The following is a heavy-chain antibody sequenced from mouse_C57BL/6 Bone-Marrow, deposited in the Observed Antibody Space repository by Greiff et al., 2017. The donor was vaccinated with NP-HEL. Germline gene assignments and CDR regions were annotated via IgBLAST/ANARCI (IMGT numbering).Heavy chain of an antibody. V-gene: IGHV1-81*01. CDR1: GYTFTSYG. D-gene: IGHD1-1*01. J-gene: IGHJ2*01. Sequence: QVQLQQSGAELARPGASVKLSCKASGYTFTSYGISWVKQRTGPGLEWLGEIYPRSGNTYSNEKFKGKATLTADKSSSTAYMELRSLTSENSAVYFCARSYYGSTLYYFDYWGQGTTLTVSS. CDR3: ARSYYGSTLYYFDY. CDR2: IYPRSGNT.